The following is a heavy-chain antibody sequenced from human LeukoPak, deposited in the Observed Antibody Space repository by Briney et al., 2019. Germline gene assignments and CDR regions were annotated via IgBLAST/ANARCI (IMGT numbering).Heavy chain of an antibody. CDR3: AQWHTVDY. J-gene: IGHJ4*02. CDR2: IGGSGGNT. V-gene: IGHV3-23*01. CDR1: GFTFSSAP. Sequence: PGGSLRLSCAASGFTFSSAPMIWVRQAPGKGLEWVSVIGGSGGNTNYADSVRGRFTISRDNSKNTLYLQMNSLRAEDTAVYYCAQWHTVDYWGQGTLVTVSS. D-gene: IGHD2-8*01.